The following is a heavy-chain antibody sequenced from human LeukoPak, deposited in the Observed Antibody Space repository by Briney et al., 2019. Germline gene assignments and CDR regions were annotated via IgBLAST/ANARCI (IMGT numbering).Heavy chain of an antibody. CDR3: ARGSRGYSYGSRLYYYYMDV. D-gene: IGHD5-18*01. Sequence: SETLSLTCAVYGGAFSGYYWSWIRQPPGKGLEWIGEINHSGSTNYNPSLKSRVTISVDTSKNQFSLKLSSVTAAYTAVYYCARGSRGYSYGSRLYYYYMDVWGKGTTVTVSS. J-gene: IGHJ6*03. CDR1: GGAFSGYY. V-gene: IGHV4-34*01. CDR2: INHSGST.